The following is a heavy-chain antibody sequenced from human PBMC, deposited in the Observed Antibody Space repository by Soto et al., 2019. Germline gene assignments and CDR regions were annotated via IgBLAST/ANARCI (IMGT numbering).Heavy chain of an antibody. D-gene: IGHD6-6*01. CDR1: GYSFTSYW. Sequence: LGESLKISCKGSGYSFTSYWISWVRQMPGKGLEWMGRIDPSDSYTNYSPSFQGHVTISADKSISTAYLQWSSLKASDTAMYYCARHASAGYSSSSGRGYYYGMDVWGQGTTVTVSS. CDR3: ARHASAGYSSSSGRGYYYGMDV. J-gene: IGHJ6*02. V-gene: IGHV5-10-1*01. CDR2: IDPSDSYT.